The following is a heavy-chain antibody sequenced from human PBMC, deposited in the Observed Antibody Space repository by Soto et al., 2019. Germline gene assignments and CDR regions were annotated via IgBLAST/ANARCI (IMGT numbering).Heavy chain of an antibody. J-gene: IGHJ6*03. CDR2: SSTYNGNT. CDR3: VRDHPDFSSDYHYYHMDV. Sequence: QAQLVQSGAEMKKPGASVKVSCKASGYTLSNYGISWVRQAPGQGLEWMGWSSTYNGNTKYAKKFQGRVTMSTDTSTSTAYMELRSLRSADTAVYYCVRDHPDFSSDYHYYHMDVWGKGTTVTVSS. V-gene: IGHV1-18*01. D-gene: IGHD3-3*01. CDR1: GYTLSNYG.